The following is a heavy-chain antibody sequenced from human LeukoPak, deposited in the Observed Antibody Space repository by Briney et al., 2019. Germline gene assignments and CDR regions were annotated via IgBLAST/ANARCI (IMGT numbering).Heavy chain of an antibody. Sequence: SETLSLTCTVSGGSISSYYWSWIRQPPGKGLEWIGYIYYSGSTNYNPSLKSRVTISVDTSKNQFSLKLSSVTAADTAVYYCARGRYYDSSGYFWFDYWGQGTLVTVSS. J-gene: IGHJ4*02. CDR2: IYYSGST. CDR3: ARGRYYDSSGYFWFDY. D-gene: IGHD3-22*01. V-gene: IGHV4-59*12. CDR1: GGSISSYY.